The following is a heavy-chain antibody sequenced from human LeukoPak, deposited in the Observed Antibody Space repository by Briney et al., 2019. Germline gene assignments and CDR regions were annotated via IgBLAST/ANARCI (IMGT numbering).Heavy chain of an antibody. V-gene: IGHV3-30*03. CDR3: ARDTADRGSDAFDI. Sequence: GRSLRLSCAASGFTFSSYGMHWVRQAPGKGLEWVAVISYDGSNKYYADSVKGRFTISRDNSKNTLYLQMNSLRAEDTAVYYCARDTADRGSDAFDIWAKGQWSPSLQ. J-gene: IGHJ3*02. D-gene: IGHD5-12*01. CDR1: GFTFSSYG. CDR2: ISYDGSNK.